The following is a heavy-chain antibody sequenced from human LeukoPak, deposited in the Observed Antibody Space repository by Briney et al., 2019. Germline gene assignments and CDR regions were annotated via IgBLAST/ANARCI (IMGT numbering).Heavy chain of an antibody. D-gene: IGHD1-26*01. CDR1: GGSISSSSYY. CDR3: ARGPIVGATTSATYFDY. J-gene: IGHJ4*02. V-gene: IGHV4-39*01. Sequence: PSETLSLTCTVSGGSISSSSYYWGWIRQPPGKGLEWIGSIYYSGSTYYNPSLKSRVTISVDTSKNQFSLKLSSVTAADTAVYYCARGPIVGATTSATYFDYWGQGTLVTVSS. CDR2: IYYSGST.